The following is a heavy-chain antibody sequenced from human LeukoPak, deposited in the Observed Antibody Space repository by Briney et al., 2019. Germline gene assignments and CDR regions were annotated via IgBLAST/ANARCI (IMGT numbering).Heavy chain of an antibody. Sequence: SETLSLTCAVSGYSISSGYYWGWIRQPPGKGLEWIGGIYHSGSSYYNPSLKNRVTISVVKTNNQFSLKLSSVTAADTAVYYCASPKYCSSTSCYIRDARYFQHWGQGTLVTVSS. CDR2: IYHSGSS. CDR3: ASPKYCSSTSCYIRDARYFQH. CDR1: GYSISSGYY. V-gene: IGHV4-38-2*01. D-gene: IGHD2-2*02. J-gene: IGHJ1*01.